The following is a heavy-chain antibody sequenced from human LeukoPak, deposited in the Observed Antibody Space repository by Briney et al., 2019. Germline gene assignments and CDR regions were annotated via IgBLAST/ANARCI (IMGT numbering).Heavy chain of an antibody. D-gene: IGHD6-6*01. J-gene: IGHJ4*02. CDR3: ASPAKYSDTWYFDY. CDR2: IKRDGSEK. CDR1: GFTFRSYW. V-gene: IGHV3-7*01. Sequence: PGGSLRLSCAASGFTFRSYWMSWVRQAPGKGLEWVANIKRDGSEKYYVDSVKGRFTISRDNAKNSLYLQMNSLRAEDTAVYYCASPAKYSDTWYFDYWGQGTLVTVSS.